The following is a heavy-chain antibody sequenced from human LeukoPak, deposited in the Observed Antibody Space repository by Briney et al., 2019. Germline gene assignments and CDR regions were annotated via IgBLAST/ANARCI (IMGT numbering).Heavy chain of an antibody. J-gene: IGHJ4*02. CDR2: IYYSGST. Sequence: SETLSLTCTVSGGSISSYYWSWVRQPPGKGLEWIGYIYYSGSTNYNPSLKSRVTISVDTSKNQFSLKLSSVTAADTAVYYCARVHDYGDYEDYWGQGTLVTVSS. V-gene: IGHV4-59*01. CDR1: GGSISSYY. D-gene: IGHD4-17*01. CDR3: ARVHDYGDYEDY.